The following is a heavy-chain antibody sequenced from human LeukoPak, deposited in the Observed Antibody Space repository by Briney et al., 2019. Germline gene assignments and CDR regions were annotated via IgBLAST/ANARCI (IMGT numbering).Heavy chain of an antibody. J-gene: IGHJ4*02. D-gene: IGHD1-26*01. CDR1: GFTFESYW. CDR2: IKEGGSET. V-gene: IGHV3-7*01. Sequence: GGSLRLSCAASGFTFESYWMAWVRQAPGKGLEWVAHIKEGGSETYYVGSVKGRFTISRDNAKSSLYLQMNGLRVEDTAIYYCAGGRSRGSFDNWGQGALVTVSS. CDR3: AGGRSRGSFDN.